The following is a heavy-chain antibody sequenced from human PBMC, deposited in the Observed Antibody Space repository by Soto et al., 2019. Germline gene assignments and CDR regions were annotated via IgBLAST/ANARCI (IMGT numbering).Heavy chain of an antibody. J-gene: IGHJ4*02. CDR3: ARCIAVAAGPLTDY. CDR1: GGSFSGYY. D-gene: IGHD6-19*01. V-gene: IGHV4-34*01. Sequence: QVQLQQWGAGLLKPSETLSLTCAVYGGSFSGYYWSWIRQPPGKGLEWIGEINHSGSTNYNPSLNSRVTISVDPSKNQFSLKLSSVTAADTAVYYCARCIAVAAGPLTDYWGQGTLVTVSS. CDR2: INHSGST.